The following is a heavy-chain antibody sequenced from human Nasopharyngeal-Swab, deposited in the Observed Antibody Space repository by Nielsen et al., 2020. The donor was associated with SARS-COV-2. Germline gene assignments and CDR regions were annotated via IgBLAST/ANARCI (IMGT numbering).Heavy chain of an antibody. Sequence: GESLKISCAASGFIFSSYELNWVRQAPGMGLEWVSYISESGSVISYADSVEGRFTISRDNAKDSLYLHINSLRAEDTAVYYCARDSGPGTTGKAFDIWGQGTKVTVSS. J-gene: IGHJ3*02. CDR3: ARDSGPGTTGKAFDI. V-gene: IGHV3-48*03. D-gene: IGHD1-1*01. CDR2: ISESGSVI. CDR1: GFIFSSYE.